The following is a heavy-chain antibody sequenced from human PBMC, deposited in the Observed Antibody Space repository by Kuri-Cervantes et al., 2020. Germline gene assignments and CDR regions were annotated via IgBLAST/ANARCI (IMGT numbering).Heavy chain of an antibody. CDR1: GLTLSNYG. J-gene: IGHJ4*02. D-gene: IGHD3-16*01. CDR3: ATSHGGDSDY. CDR2: ISYDGSKT. V-gene: IGHV3-30*03. Sequence: GGSLRLSCAASGLTLSNYGMHWVRQAPGKGLEWVATISYDGSKTYYGNSVKGRFTISRDNAKNSLYLQMNSLRAEDTAVYYCATSHGGDSDYWGQGTLVTVSS.